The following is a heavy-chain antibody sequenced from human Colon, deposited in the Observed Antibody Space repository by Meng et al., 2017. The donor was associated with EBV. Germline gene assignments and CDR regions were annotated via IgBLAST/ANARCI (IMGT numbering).Heavy chain of an antibody. J-gene: IGHJ2*01. CDR1: GGSLSDDY. CDR3: SRGVDSYKLGNL. V-gene: IGHV4-34*02. Sequence: VKLQKWGAGLLKPSDSLSLTCVVYGGSLSDDYCSWIRQSPGRGLEWIGEIHPSGSIFYNPSLQSRVTISVDTSKNQFSLNLNSVTAADTAVYFCSRGVDSYKLGNLWGRGTLVTVSS. CDR2: IHPSGSI. D-gene: IGHD7-27*01.